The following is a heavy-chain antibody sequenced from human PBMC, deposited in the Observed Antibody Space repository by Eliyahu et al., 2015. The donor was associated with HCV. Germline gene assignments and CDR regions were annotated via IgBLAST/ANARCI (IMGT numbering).Heavy chain of an antibody. D-gene: IGHD4-11*01. CDR1: GGSFSGYY. J-gene: IGHJ6*02. Sequence: QVQLQQWGAGLLKPSETLSLTCAVYGGSFSGYYWSWIRQPPGKGLEWIGEINHSGSTNYNPSLKSRVTISVDTSKNQFSLKLSSVTAADTAVYYCARVGLGSNYDLSSHGMDVWGQGTTVTVSS. CDR2: INHSGST. CDR3: ARVGLGSNYDLSSHGMDV. V-gene: IGHV4-34*01.